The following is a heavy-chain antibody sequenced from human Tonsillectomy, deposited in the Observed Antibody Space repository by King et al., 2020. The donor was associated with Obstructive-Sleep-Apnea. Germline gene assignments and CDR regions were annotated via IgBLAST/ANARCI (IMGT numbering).Heavy chain of an antibody. D-gene: IGHD3-22*01. J-gene: IGHJ5*02. Sequence: QLQESGPGLVKPSETLSLTCTVSGGSISSSSYYWGWIRQPPGKGLGWIGSIYYSGSTYYNPSLKSRVTISVDTSKNQFSLKLSSVTAADTAVYYCARGGSSGYYSLNWFDPWGQGTLVTVSS. CDR1: GGSISSSSYY. CDR2: IYYSGST. CDR3: ARGGSSGYYSLNWFDP. V-gene: IGHV4-39*07.